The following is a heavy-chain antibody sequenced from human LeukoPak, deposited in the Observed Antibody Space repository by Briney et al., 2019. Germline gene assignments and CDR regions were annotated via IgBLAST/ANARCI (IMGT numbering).Heavy chain of an antibody. CDR3: ARGDYGDYGRAFDI. Sequence: SVKVSCKASGGTFSSYAISWVRQAPGRGLEWMGGIIPIFGTANYAQKFQGRVTITADKSTSTAYMELSSLRSEDTAVYYCARGDYGDYGRAFDIWGQGTMVTVSS. CDR2: IIPIFGTA. D-gene: IGHD4-17*01. V-gene: IGHV1-69*06. J-gene: IGHJ3*02. CDR1: GGTFSSYA.